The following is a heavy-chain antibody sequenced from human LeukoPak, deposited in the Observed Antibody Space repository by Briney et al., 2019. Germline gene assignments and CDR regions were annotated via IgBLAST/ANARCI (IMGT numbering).Heavy chain of an antibody. CDR2: IYYSGST. V-gene: IGHV4-59*08. Sequence: PSETLSLTCTVSGGSISSYYWSWIRQPPGKGLEWIGYIYYSGSTNYNPSLKSRATISVDTSKNQFSLKLSSVTAADTAVYYCARQTVGSRAEYFHRWGQGTLVTVSS. D-gene: IGHD1-14*01. CDR1: GGSISSYY. CDR3: ARQTVGSRAEYFHR. J-gene: IGHJ1*01.